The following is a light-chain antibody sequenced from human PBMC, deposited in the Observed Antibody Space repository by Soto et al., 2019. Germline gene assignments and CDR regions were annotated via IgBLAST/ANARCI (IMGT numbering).Light chain of an antibody. CDR3: CSYAGSSNVV. V-gene: IGLV2-23*02. CDR2: EVS. Sequence: QSALTQPASVSGSPGQSITISCTGTSSDVGSYNLVSWYQQHPGKAPKVMIYEVSKRPSAVSNRFSGSKSGNTASLTISGLRAEDEADYYCCSYAGSSNVVFGGGTKLTVL. J-gene: IGLJ2*01. CDR1: SSDVGSYNL.